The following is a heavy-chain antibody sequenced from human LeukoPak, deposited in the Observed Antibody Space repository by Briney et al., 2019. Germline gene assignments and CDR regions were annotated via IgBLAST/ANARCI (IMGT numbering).Heavy chain of an antibody. Sequence: GGSLRLSCAASGSTFSSYSMNWVRQAPGKGLEWVSSISSSSNYIYYADSVKGRFTISRDNAKNSLYLQMNSLRAEDTAVYYCARNKICGGDCCSKTHAFDIWGQGTMVTVSS. CDR3: ARNKICGGDCCSKTHAFDI. CDR1: GSTFSSYS. V-gene: IGHV3-21*01. D-gene: IGHD2-21*02. J-gene: IGHJ3*02. CDR2: ISSSSNYI.